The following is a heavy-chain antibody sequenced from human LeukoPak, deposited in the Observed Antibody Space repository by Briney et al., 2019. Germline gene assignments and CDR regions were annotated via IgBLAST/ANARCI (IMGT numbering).Heavy chain of an antibody. V-gene: IGHV1-2*02. CDR3: ARSYRSGSYWFDP. CDR2: INPNSGGA. J-gene: IGHJ5*02. CDR1: GYTFTGYY. Sequence: ASVKVSCKASGYTFTGYYMHWVRQAPGQGLEWMGWINPNSGGANYAQKFQGRVTMTRDTSISTAYMELSRLRSDDTAVYYCARSYRSGSYWFDPWGQGTLVTVSS. D-gene: IGHD1-26*01.